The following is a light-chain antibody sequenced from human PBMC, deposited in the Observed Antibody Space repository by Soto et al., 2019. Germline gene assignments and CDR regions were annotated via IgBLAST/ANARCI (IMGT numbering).Light chain of an antibody. J-gene: IGLJ2*01. Sequence: QSALTQPASVSGSPGQSITISCTGTSSDVGGYNYVSWYQQHPGKAPKLMIYDVSNRPSGVSNRFSGSKSGNTASLTISGLQAEDEADYYCSSYTSSSTVLFGGGTKLTAL. CDR1: SSDVGGYNY. CDR2: DVS. V-gene: IGLV2-14*01. CDR3: SSYTSSSTVL.